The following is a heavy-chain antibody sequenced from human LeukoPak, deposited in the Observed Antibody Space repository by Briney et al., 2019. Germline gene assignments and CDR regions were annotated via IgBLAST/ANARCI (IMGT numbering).Heavy chain of an antibody. V-gene: IGHV3-30*03. Sequence: PGRSLRLSCAASGFTFSSYGMHWVRQAPGKGLEWVAVISYDGSNKYYADSVKGRFTISRDTSKNTLYLQMNSLRAEDTAVYYCARGDPFDYWGQGTLVTVSS. J-gene: IGHJ4*02. D-gene: IGHD5-24*01. CDR2: ISYDGSNK. CDR3: ARGDPFDY. CDR1: GFTFSSYG.